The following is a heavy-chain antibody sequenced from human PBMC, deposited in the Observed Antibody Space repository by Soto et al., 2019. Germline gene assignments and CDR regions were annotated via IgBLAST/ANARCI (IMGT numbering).Heavy chain of an antibody. CDR1: GGSITGYY. V-gene: IGHV4-59*01. CDR2: IYFSGTT. D-gene: IGHD5-12*01. Sequence: SETLSLTCSVSGGSITGYYWNWVRQPPGKGLEWIGYIYFSGTTNYNPSLKSRLTISVDTSRNQFSLRLSSVTAADTAVYYCVRGYGGYNHYFDSWGQGTLVTVSS. CDR3: VRGYGGYNHYFDS. J-gene: IGHJ4*02.